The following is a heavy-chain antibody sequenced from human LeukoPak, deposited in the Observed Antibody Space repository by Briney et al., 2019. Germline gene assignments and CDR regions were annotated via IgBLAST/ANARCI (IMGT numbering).Heavy chain of an antibody. V-gene: IGHV1-58*01. Sequence: SVKVSCKASGFTFTSSAVQWVRQARGQRLEWIGWIVVGSGNTNYAQKFQERVTITRGMSTSTAYMELSSLRSEDTAVYYCAATRGKSAPFDYWGQGTLVTVSS. CDR2: IVVGSGNT. CDR3: AATRGKSAPFDY. CDR1: GFTFTSSA. J-gene: IGHJ4*02.